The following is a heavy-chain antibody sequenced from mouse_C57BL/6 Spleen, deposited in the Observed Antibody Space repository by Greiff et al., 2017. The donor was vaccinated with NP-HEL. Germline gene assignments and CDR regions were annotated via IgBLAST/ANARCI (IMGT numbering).Heavy chain of an antibody. D-gene: IGHD1-1*01. CDR1: GYTFTSYW. CDR3: ARGDYYGSSYGWYFDV. J-gene: IGHJ1*03. CDR2: IDPSDSYT. Sequence: QVQLKQPGAELVMPGASVKLSCKASGYTFTSYWMHWVKQRPGQGLEWIGEIDPSDSYTNYNQKFKGKSTLTVDKSSSTAYMQLSSLTSEDSAVYYCARGDYYGSSYGWYFDVWGTGTTVTVSS. V-gene: IGHV1-69*01.